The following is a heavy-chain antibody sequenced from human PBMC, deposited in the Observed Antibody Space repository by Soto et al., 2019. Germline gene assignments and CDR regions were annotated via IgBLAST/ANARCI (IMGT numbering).Heavy chain of an antibody. D-gene: IGHD3-9*01. CDR1: GYTFTSYA. Sequence: LKVSCKASGYTFTSYAMHWVRQAPGQRLEWMGWINAGNGNTKYSQKFQGRVTITRDTSASTAYMELSSLRSEDTAVYYCARYDILTGYYLYWGQGTLVTVSS. CDR3: ARYDILTGYYLY. J-gene: IGHJ4*02. CDR2: INAGNGNT. V-gene: IGHV1-3*01.